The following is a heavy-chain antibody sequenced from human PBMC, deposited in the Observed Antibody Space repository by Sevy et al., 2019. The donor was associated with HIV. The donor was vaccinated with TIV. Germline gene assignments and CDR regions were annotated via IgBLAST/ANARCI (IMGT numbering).Heavy chain of an antibody. CDR2: IKRDGSGK. CDR1: GFTFSNYW. V-gene: IGHV3-7*03. CDR3: ARDCSSTKCLWGLDV. Sequence: GGSLRLSCAASGFTFSNYWMSWVRQAPGKGLEWVANIKRDGSGKYYVASVKGRFTISRDKAKNSLHLQMNSLRAEDTAVYYCARDCSSTKCLWGLDVWGQGTTVTVSS. J-gene: IGHJ6*02. D-gene: IGHD2-2*01.